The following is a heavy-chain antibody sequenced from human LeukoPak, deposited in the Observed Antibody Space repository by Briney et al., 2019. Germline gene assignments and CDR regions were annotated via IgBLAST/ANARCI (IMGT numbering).Heavy chain of an antibody. D-gene: IGHD4-11*01. CDR3: SHIYSGDYMTPDY. J-gene: IGHJ4*02. CDR1: GFPLSTSGVG. Sequence: SGPRLGHLQQTLTLPCNFSGFPLSTSGVGMGWIHQPAETALEWLALFYWDDGKRYNPSLKSRLPIPQDTSKTQVVLPMPNMDPVDTATDYGSHIYSGDYMTPDYWVQGTLVSVCS. CDR2: FYWDDGK. V-gene: IGHV2-5*02.